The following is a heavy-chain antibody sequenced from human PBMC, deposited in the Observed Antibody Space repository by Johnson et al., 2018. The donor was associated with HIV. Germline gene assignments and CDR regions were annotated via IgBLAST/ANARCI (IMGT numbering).Heavy chain of an antibody. Sequence: VQVVESGGGLVKPGGSLRLSCAASGFTFSSYGMHWVRQAPGKGLEWVAVIWYDGSNKYYADSVKGRFTISRDNSKNTLYLQMNSLRTEDTAVYYCARDQSSGPHDAFDIWGQGTMVTVSS. CDR1: GFTFSSYG. V-gene: IGHV3-33*08. J-gene: IGHJ3*02. CDR2: IWYDGSNK. CDR3: ARDQSSGPHDAFDI. D-gene: IGHD3-22*01.